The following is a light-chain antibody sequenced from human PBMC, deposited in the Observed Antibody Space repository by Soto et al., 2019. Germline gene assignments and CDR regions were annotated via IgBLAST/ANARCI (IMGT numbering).Light chain of an antibody. J-gene: IGKJ5*01. CDR2: GAS. CDR3: QQRSNWPPT. V-gene: IGKV3-11*01. Sequence: IVLTQSPATLSLSPRERATLSCRASQSLSKSLVWYQQKPGQAPRLLIYGASSRATGIPDRFSGSGSGTDFTLTISRLEPEDFAVYYCQQRSNWPPTFGQGTRLEIK. CDR1: QSLSKS.